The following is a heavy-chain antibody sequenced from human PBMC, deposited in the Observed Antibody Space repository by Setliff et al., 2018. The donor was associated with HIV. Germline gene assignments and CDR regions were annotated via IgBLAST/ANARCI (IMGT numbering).Heavy chain of an antibody. CDR2: IAKTGST. CDR3: ARDFKRYNSPCRFDP. Sequence: SETLSLTCTVSGVSITNGTFYWNWIRQPAGKGLEWIGRIAKTGSTNYNPSLKSRLTISMDTSKNQFSLKLNSVTAADPAVYYCARDFKRYNSPCRFDPWGPGTLVTVSS. CDR1: GVSITNGTFY. D-gene: IGHD5-12*01. J-gene: IGHJ5*02. V-gene: IGHV4-61*02.